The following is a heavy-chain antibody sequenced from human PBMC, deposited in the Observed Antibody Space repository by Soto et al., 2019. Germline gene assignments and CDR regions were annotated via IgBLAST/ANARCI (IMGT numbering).Heavy chain of an antibody. D-gene: IGHD2-15*01. CDR2: INAGNGNT. J-gene: IGHJ4*02. CDR3: ARACGGGGSCFFFDS. V-gene: IGHV1-3*01. Sequence: AASVKVSCKASGYTFTSYAMHWVRQAPGQRLEWMGWINAGNGNTKYSQKFQGRVTITRDTSASTAYMELSSLRPEDTAVYFCARACGGGGSCFFFDSWGQGTLVTVS. CDR1: GYTFTSYA.